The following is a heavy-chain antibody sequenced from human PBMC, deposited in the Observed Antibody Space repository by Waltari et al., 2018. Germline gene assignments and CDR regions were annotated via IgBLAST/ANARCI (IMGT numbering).Heavy chain of an antibody. CDR1: GYSISSGYY. CDR2: IYHSGST. J-gene: IGHJ5*02. V-gene: IGHV4-38-2*02. D-gene: IGHD4-17*01. Sequence: QVQLQESGPGLVKPSETLSLTCTVSGYSISSGYYWGWTRPPPGKGLEWIGSIYHSGSTYYNPSLKSRVTISVDTSKNQFSLKLSSVTAADTAVYYCARGGYGDYVGNWFDPWGQGTLVTVSS. CDR3: ARGGYGDYVGNWFDP.